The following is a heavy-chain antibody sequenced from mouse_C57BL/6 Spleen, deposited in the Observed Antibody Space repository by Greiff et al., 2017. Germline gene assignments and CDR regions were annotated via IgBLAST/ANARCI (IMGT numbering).Heavy chain of an antibody. Sequence: EVQVVESGGGLVQPGGSLSLSCAASGFTFTDYYMSWVRQPPGKALEWLGFIRNKANGYTTEYSASVKGRFTISRDNSQSILYLQMNALRAEDSATYYCARYREPYYFDYWGQGTTLTVSS. CDR1: GFTFTDYY. CDR2: IRNKANGYTT. CDR3: ARYREPYYFDY. J-gene: IGHJ2*01. V-gene: IGHV7-3*01.